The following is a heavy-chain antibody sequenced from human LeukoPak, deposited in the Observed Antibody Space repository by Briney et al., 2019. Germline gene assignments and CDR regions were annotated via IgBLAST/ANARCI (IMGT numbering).Heavy chain of an antibody. V-gene: IGHV3-7*01. CDR2: IKQDGSEK. CDR1: GFTFSSYW. Sequence: GGSLRLSCAASGFTFSSYWMSWVRQAPGKGLEWVANIKQDGSEKYYVDSVKGRFTSSRDNTKKSLYLQMNSLRAEDTAVYYCARESRAIVVVAATGWFDPWGQGTLVTVSS. CDR3: ARESRAIVVVAATGWFDP. D-gene: IGHD2-15*01. J-gene: IGHJ5*02.